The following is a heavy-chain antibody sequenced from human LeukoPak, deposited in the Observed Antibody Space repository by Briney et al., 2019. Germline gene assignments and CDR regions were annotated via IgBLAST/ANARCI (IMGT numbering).Heavy chain of an antibody. J-gene: IGHJ4*02. CDR2: ISSSSGYI. Sequence: GGSLRLSCAASGFTFSSYSMNWVRQAPGKGLEWVSSISSSSGYIYYADSVKGRFTISRDNAKNSLYPQMNSLRAEDTAVYYCARDPETYYYDSSGYYHDYWGQGTLVTVSS. D-gene: IGHD3-22*01. V-gene: IGHV3-21*01. CDR1: GFTFSSYS. CDR3: ARDPETYYYDSSGYYHDY.